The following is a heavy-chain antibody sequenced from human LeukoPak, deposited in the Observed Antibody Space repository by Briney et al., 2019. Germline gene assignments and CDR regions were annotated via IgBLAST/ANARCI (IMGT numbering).Heavy chain of an antibody. CDR3: ARTTEGYAGGPGYSYYYYMDV. V-gene: IGHV4-39*07. D-gene: IGHD5-12*01. J-gene: IGHJ6*03. CDR2: MYSSGST. CDR1: GGSISSSSYY. Sequence: SETLSLTCTVSGGSISSSSYYWGWIRQPPGKGLEWIGSMYSSGSTYYNPSLKSRVTISVDTSKNQFSLKLRSVTAADTAVYYCARTTEGYAGGPGYSYYYYMDVWGKGATVTISS.